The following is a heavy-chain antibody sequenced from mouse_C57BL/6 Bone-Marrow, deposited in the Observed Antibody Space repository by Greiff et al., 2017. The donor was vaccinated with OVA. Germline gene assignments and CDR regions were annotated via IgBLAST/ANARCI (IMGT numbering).Heavy chain of an antibody. J-gene: IGHJ4*01. D-gene: IGHD2-3*01. V-gene: IGHV3-6*01. CDR2: ISYDGSN. CDR1: GYSITSGYY. CDR3: ARVRWLLPYAMDY. Sequence: DVKLVESGPGLVKPSQSLSLTCSVTGYSITSGYYWNWIRQFPGNKLEWMGYISYDGSNNYNPSLKNRISITRDTSKNQFFLKLNSVTTEDTATYYCARVRWLLPYAMDYWGQGTSVTVSS.